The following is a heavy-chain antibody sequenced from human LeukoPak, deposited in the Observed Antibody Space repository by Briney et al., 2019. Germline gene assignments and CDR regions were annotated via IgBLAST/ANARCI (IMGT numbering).Heavy chain of an antibody. V-gene: IGHV1-24*01. J-gene: IGHJ4*02. CDR1: GYTLTELS. CDR2: FDPEDGET. Sequence: ASVKVSCKVSGYTLTELSMHWVRQAPGKGLEWMGGFDPEDGETIYAQKFQGRVTMTEDTSTDTAYMELSSLRSEDTAVYYCATVLGRLGIRGDIDYWGQGTLVTVSS. D-gene: IGHD7-27*01. CDR3: ATVLGRLGIRGDIDY.